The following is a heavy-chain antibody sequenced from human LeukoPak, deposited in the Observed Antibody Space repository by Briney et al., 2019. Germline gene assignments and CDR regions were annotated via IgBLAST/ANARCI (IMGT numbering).Heavy chain of an antibody. Sequence: SETLSLTCTVSGGSISSSSYYWGWIRQPPGKGLEWIGSIYYSGSTYYNPSLKSRVTISVDTSKNQFSLKLSSVTAADTAVCYCAHIAAAGEFDYWGQGTLVTVSS. CDR1: GGSISSSSYY. J-gene: IGHJ4*02. V-gene: IGHV4-39*01. D-gene: IGHD6-13*01. CDR3: AHIAAAGEFDY. CDR2: IYYSGST.